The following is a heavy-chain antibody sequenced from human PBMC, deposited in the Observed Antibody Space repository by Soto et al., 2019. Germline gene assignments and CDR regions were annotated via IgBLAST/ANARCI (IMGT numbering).Heavy chain of an antibody. CDR3: TKGSGAPRTLLYFNA. CDR1: GASMTTGGFS. J-gene: IGHJ4*02. CDR2: VYHRAST. Sequence: SETLSLTCAVSGASMTTGGFSWTWVRQPPGGGLEWIGHVYHRASTQYNPSLKGRVSISVDTSRSLFSLRLTSLTAADTAVYFCTKGSGAPRTLLYFNAWGQGAQVSVFS. V-gene: IGHV4-30-2*01. D-gene: IGHD1-26*01.